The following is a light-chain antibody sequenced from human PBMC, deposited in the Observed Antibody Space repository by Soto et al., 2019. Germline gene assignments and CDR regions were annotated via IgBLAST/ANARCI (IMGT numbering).Light chain of an antibody. CDR1: SSNIGNNY. CDR3: GTWDSSLSAWV. CDR2: DNN. J-gene: IGLJ3*02. V-gene: IGLV1-51*01. Sequence: QAVVTQPPSVSAAPGQKVTISCSGSSSNIGNNYVSWYQQLPGTAPKLLIYDNNKRPSGIPDRFSGSKSGTSATLGITGLQTGDEADYYCGTWDSSLSAWVFGGGTNVTVL.